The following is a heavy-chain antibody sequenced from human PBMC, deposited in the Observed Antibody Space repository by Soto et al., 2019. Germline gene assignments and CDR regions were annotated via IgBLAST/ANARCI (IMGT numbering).Heavy chain of an antibody. CDR3: ARDSLSGYYFDY. Sequence: QLQLQESGSGLVKPSQTLSLTCVVSGDSISSGGYSWNWIRQPPGKGLEWIGHTYHSGGTLYNPSLDSRVTISVEKSKDQFSLRLTSVTAADTAVYYCARDSLSGYYFDYWGQGTLVTVSS. CDR2: TYHSGGT. D-gene: IGHD3-22*01. J-gene: IGHJ4*02. V-gene: IGHV4-30-2*01. CDR1: GDSISSGGYS.